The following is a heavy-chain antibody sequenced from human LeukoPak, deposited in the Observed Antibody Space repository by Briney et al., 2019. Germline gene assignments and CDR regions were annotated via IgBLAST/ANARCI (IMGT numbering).Heavy chain of an antibody. CDR3: AREVVAGTLTLYYYYMDV. J-gene: IGHJ6*03. V-gene: IGHV1-2*02. D-gene: IGHD6-19*01. CDR1: GYTFTGYY. CDR2: INPNSGGT. Sequence: GASVKVSCKASGYTFTGYYMHWVRQAPGQGLEWMGGINPNSGGTNYAQKFQGRVTMTRDTSISTAYMELSRLRSDDTAVYYCAREVVAGTLTLYYYYMDVWGKGTTVTVSS.